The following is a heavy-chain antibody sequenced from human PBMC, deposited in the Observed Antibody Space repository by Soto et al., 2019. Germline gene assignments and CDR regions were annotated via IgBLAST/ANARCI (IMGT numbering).Heavy chain of an antibody. V-gene: IGHV3-30-3*01. CDR3: ARDLEYYDSSGYSGY. CDR2: ISYDGSNK. D-gene: IGHD3-22*01. Sequence: PGGSLRLSCAASGFTFSSYAMHWVRQAPGKGLEWVAVISYDGSNKYYADSVKGRFTISRDNSKNTLYLQMNSLRAEDTAVYYCARDLEYYDSSGYSGYWGQGTLVTVSS. CDR1: GFTFSSYA. J-gene: IGHJ4*02.